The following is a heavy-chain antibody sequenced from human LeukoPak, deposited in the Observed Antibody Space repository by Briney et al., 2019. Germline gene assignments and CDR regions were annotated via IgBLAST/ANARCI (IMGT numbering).Heavy chain of an antibody. Sequence: GGSLRLSCAASGFSFSDYYMSWVRQAPGKGLEWVSAISGSGGSTYYADSVKGRFTISRDNSKNTLYLQMNSLRAEDTAVYYCAKEKSSPGAGFAFDIWGQGTMVTVSS. V-gene: IGHV3-23*01. D-gene: IGHD1-14*01. CDR1: GFSFSDYY. CDR3: AKEKSSPGAGFAFDI. J-gene: IGHJ3*02. CDR2: ISGSGGST.